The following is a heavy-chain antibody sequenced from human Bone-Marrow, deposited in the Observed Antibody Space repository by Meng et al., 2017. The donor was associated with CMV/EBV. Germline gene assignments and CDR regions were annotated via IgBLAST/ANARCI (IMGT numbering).Heavy chain of an antibody. CDR1: GYTFTSYG. CDR3: ARGKSGFGYGAEIDY. V-gene: IGHV1-18*01. J-gene: IGHJ4*02. D-gene: IGHD3-10*01. CDR2: ISAYNGNT. Sequence: ASVKVSCKASGYTFTSYGISWVRQAPGQGLEWMGWISAYNGNTNYAQKLQGRVTMTTDTSTSTAYMELRSLRSDDTAVYYCARGKSGFGYGAEIDYWGQGTLVTVSS.